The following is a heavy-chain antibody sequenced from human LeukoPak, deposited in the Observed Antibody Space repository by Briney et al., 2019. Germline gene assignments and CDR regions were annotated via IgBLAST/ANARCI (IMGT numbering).Heavy chain of an antibody. CDR1: GFTFSSYA. CDR3: ARDRSYGEIDY. Sequence: PGGSLRLSCAASGFTFSSYAMSWVRQAPGKGLERVSAIGATGDTYYPGSVKGRFTISRENAKNSLYLQMNSLRAGDTAVYYCARDRSYGEIDYWGQGTLVTVSS. J-gene: IGHJ4*02. V-gene: IGHV3-13*01. D-gene: IGHD4-17*01. CDR2: IGATGDT.